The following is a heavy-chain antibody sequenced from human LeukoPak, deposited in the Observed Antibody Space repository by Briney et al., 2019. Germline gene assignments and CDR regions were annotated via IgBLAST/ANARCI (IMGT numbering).Heavy chain of an antibody. Sequence: GASVKVSCKASGYTLTSYHMHWVRQAPAQGLEWMGIINPSRGSTSYAQRFRGRVTMNRDMSTSTVYMELSSLRSEDTDVYYCARNSRSRAYSYGSHDYCMAVWGKGTTVTVSS. CDR1: GYTLTSYH. D-gene: IGHD5-18*01. CDR3: ARNSRSRAYSYGSHDYCMAV. V-gene: IGHV1-46*01. CDR2: INPSRGST. J-gene: IGHJ6*03.